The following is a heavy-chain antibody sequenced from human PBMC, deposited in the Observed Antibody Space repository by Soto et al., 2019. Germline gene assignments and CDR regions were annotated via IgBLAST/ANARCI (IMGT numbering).Heavy chain of an antibody. D-gene: IGHD4-4*01. CDR2: IDSRTSTI. CDR3: ARDRYTKYYYGMDV. CDR1: GFTFSSYS. Sequence: GGSLRLSCAASGFTFSSYSMNWVRQAPGKGLEWVSYIDSRTSTIYYADSVKGRFTISRDNAKNSLYLQMNSLRDEDTAVYYCARDRYTKYYYGMDVWGQGTTVTVSS. J-gene: IGHJ6*02. V-gene: IGHV3-48*02.